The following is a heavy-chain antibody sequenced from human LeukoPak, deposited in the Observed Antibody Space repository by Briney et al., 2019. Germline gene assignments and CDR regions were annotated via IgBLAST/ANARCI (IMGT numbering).Heavy chain of an antibody. CDR1: GFSFRSYG. CDR3: AKDSWEVGATSEIDY. CDR2: IRYDGSDE. V-gene: IGHV3-30*02. D-gene: IGHD1-26*01. Sequence: PGESLRLSYAASGFSFRSYGMHWVRQAPGKGLEWVAFIRYDGSDEYYADSVKGRFTISRDNSKNTLYLQMNSLRAEDTAVYYCAKDSWEVGATSEIDYWGQGTLVTVSS. J-gene: IGHJ4*02.